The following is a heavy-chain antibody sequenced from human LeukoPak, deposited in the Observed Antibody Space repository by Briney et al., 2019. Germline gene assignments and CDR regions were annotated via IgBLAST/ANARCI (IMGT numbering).Heavy chain of an antibody. V-gene: IGHV3-30*03. Sequence: GGSLRLSCAASGFTFSSYGMHWVRQAPGKGLEWVAVISYDGSNKYYADSVKGRFTISRDNSKNTLYLQMNSLRAEDTAVYYCATGGYYLDYWGQGILVTISS. CDR2: ISYDGSNK. CDR1: GFTFSSYG. J-gene: IGHJ4*02. CDR3: ATGGYYLDY. D-gene: IGHD7-27*01.